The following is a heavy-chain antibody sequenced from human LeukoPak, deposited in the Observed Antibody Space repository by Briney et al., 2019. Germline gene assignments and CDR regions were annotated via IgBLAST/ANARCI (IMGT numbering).Heavy chain of an antibody. D-gene: IGHD2-2*01. CDR3: ARERYCSSTSCYKLDY. J-gene: IGHJ4*02. CDR2: INPNSGGT. Sequence: ASVKVSCKASGYTFTGYYMHWVRQAPGQGLEWMEWINPNSGGTNYAQKFQGRVTMTRDTSISTAYMELSRLRSDDTAVYYCARERYCSSTSCYKLDYWGQGTLVTVSS. CDR1: GYTFTGYY. V-gene: IGHV1-2*02.